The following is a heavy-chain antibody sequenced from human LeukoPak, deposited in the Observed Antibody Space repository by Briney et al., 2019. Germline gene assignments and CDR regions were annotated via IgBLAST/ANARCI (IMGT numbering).Heavy chain of an antibody. D-gene: IGHD5-18*01. V-gene: IGHV4-59*12. J-gene: IGHJ3*02. CDR1: GGSISSYY. CDR3: ARDRGYSYGFGDAFDI. CDR2: IYHSGST. Sequence: SETLSLTCTVSGGSISSYYWSWIRQPPGKGLEWIGYIYHSGSTYYNPSLKSRVTISVDRSKNQFSLKLSSVTAADTAVYYCARDRGYSYGFGDAFDIWGQGTMVTVSS.